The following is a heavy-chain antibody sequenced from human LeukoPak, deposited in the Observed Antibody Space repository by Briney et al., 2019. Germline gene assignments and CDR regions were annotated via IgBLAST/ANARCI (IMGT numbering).Heavy chain of an antibody. CDR2: IYYSGST. D-gene: IGHD1-26*01. J-gene: IGHJ4*02. V-gene: IGHV4-39*07. CDR1: GGSISGSSYY. Sequence: SETLSLTCTVSGGSISGSSYYWGWIRQPPGKGLEWIGSIYYSGSTYYNPSLKSRVTISVDTSKNQFSLKLSSVTAADTAVYYCAREGSGSYLLYFDYWGQGTLVTVSS. CDR3: AREGSGSYLLYFDY.